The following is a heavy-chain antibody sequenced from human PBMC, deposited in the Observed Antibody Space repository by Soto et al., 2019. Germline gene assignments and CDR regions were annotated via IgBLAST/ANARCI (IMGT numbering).Heavy chain of an antibody. CDR1: GFTFNSYA. CDR2: ISDDGGST. D-gene: IGHD2-2*01. CDR3: ARGLVPAAKTSLNDY. V-gene: IGHV3-23*01. J-gene: IGHJ4*02. Sequence: EVHLLESGGSLVQPGGSLRLSCAASGFTFNSYAMTWVRQAPGKGLEWVSTISDDGGSTYYADSVKGRFTISRDNSKKTLFLQMNSLRVEDTAVYYCARGLVPAAKTSLNDYWGQGTLVTVSS.